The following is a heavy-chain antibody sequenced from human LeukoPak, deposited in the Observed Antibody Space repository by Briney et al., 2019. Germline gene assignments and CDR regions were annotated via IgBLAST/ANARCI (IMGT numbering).Heavy chain of an antibody. CDR1: GGSISSGSYY. CDR3: ARLRRVGATPFDY. J-gene: IGHJ4*02. Sequence: SETLSLTCTVSGGSISSGSYYWSWIRQPAGKGLEWIGRIYTSGSTNYNPSLKSRVTISVDTSKNQFSLKLSSVTAADTAVYYCARLRRVGATPFDYWGQGTLVTVSS. D-gene: IGHD1-26*01. CDR2: IYTSGST. V-gene: IGHV4-61*02.